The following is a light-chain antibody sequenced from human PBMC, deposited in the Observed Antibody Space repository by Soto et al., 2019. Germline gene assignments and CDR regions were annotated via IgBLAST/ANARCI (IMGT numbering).Light chain of an antibody. CDR1: SSNIGSNT. J-gene: IGLJ2*01. Sequence: QSVLTQPPSASGTPGQRVTISCSGSSSNIGSNTVNWYQQLPGTAPKLLIYSNHQRPSGVSDRFSGSKSGTSASLAISGLQSEDEADYYCAAWDDGLKGVVFGGGTKLTVL. CDR3: AAWDDGLKGVV. CDR2: SNH. V-gene: IGLV1-44*01.